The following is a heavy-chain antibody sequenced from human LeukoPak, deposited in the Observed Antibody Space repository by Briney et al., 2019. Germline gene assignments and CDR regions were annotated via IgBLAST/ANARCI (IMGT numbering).Heavy chain of an antibody. J-gene: IGHJ4*02. V-gene: IGHV1-3*01. CDR1: GYTLTSYA. CDR3: ARAPLVDIMVEYYFDY. Sequence: ASVKVSCKASGYTLTSYAMHWGRQAPGQRLEWMGWINAGNGNTKYSQKFQGRVTITRDTSASTAYMELSSLRSEDTAVYYCARAPLVDIMVEYYFDYWGQGTLVTVSS. CDR2: INAGNGNT. D-gene: IGHD3-3*01.